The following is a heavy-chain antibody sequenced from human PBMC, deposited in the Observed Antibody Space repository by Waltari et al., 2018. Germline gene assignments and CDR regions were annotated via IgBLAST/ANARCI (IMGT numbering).Heavy chain of an antibody. CDR1: GFTFSSYG. V-gene: IGHV3-30*02. CDR3: AKGWDTAXTTGSLYFDY. CDR2: IRYDGSNK. Sequence: QVQLXEXGGGVVQPGGSLRLSCAASGFTFSSYGMXWVRQAPGKGLEWVAFIRYDGSNKYYADSVKGXXXXSRDNSKNTLYLQMNXLXAEDTAVYYCAKGWDTAXTTGSLYFDYWGQGTXXTVSS. J-gene: IGHJ4*02. D-gene: IGHD5-18*01.